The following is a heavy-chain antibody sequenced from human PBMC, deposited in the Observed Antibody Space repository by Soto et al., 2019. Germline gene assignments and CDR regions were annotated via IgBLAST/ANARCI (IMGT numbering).Heavy chain of an antibody. J-gene: IGHJ6*02. CDR3: AHRRDYNYGMDV. D-gene: IGHD2-2*02. Sequence: GPTLVNPTQTLTLTCTFSGFSLSTSGVAVGWIRQPPGKALEWLAFIYWNGDERYSPSLKSRLTITKDTSKNQVVLTMTDMAPVDTATYYCAHRRDYNYGMDVWGQGTTVTVSS. CDR1: GFSLSTSGVA. CDR2: IYWNGDE. V-gene: IGHV2-5*01.